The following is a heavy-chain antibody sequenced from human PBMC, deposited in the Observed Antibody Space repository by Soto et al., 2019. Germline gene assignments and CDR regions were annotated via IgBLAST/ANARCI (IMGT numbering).Heavy chain of an antibody. V-gene: IGHV1-2*02. D-gene: IGHD1-26*01. CDR3: AREWELLPDY. J-gene: IGHJ4*02. CDR2: INLSGGGT. Sequence: VQLVQSGAEVKNPGASVKVSCKASGYTFTAYYLHWVRQAPGQGLEWMGWINLSGGGTNYTQKFQGRVTMSRDTSISTAYMELSRLKSDDTAVYYCAREWELLPDYWGQGTLVTVSS. CDR1: GYTFTAYY.